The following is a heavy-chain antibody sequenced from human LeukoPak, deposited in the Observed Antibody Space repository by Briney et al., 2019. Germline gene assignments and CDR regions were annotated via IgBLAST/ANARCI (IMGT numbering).Heavy chain of an antibody. V-gene: IGHV4-4*07. J-gene: IGHJ3*02. CDR1: GGSFSSYY. CDR2: IYTSGST. CDR3: ARDLSSSSWYVAFDI. Sequence: PSETLSLTCAVYGGSFSSYYWSWIRQPAGKGLEWIGRIYTSGSTNYNPSLKSRVTMSVDTSKNQFSLKLSSVTAADTAVYYCARDLSSSSWYVAFDIWGQGTMVTVSS. D-gene: IGHD6-13*01.